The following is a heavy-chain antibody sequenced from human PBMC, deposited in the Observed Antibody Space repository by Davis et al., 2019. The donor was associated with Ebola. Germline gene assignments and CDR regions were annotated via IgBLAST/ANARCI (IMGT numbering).Heavy chain of an antibody. D-gene: IGHD4-11*01. Sequence: PGGSLRLSCAASGFTFSSYVMHWVRQAPGKGLEWVAVMAIDGSNVKQYTDSVKGRFTISRDNSKNTVYLQMDSLRVDDTAVYYCAIGVRGSLEPNDYSDYGDGVFDSWGLGTLVTVSS. CDR3: AIGVRGSLEPNDYSDYGDGVFDS. J-gene: IGHJ4*02. V-gene: IGHV3-30*04. CDR1: GFTFSSYV. CDR2: MAIDGSNVK.